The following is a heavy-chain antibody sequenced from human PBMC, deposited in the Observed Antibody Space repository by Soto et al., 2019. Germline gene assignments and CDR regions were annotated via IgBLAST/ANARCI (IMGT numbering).Heavy chain of an antibody. V-gene: IGHV1-18*01. CDR1: GYTFTSYG. Sequence: QVQLVQSGAEVKKPGASVKVSCKASGYTFTSYGISWVRQAPGQGLEWMGWISAYNGNTNYAQKLQGRVTMTTDTSTSTADMELRSLRSDDTAVYYCASGRYYDSSGYYHPLRYWGQGTLVTVSS. CDR2: ISAYNGNT. CDR3: ASGRYYDSSGYYHPLRY. D-gene: IGHD3-22*01. J-gene: IGHJ4*02.